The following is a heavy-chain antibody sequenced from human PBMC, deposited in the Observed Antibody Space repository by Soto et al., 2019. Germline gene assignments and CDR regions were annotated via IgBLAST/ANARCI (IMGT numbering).Heavy chain of an antibody. D-gene: IGHD6-6*01. Sequence: EVQLVESGGGSVNPGGSVRLSCAASGFTFTDAWMNWVRQVPGEGLEWVGHIKSQVDGGTTDSAAALDGRVTISRDDSENMVYLQMNRLRTDDTAVYYCDTGSARFDFWGQGTLVTVSS. V-gene: IGHV3-15*01. J-gene: IGHJ5*01. CDR1: GFTFTDAW. CDR3: DTGSARFDF. CDR2: IKSQVDGGTT.